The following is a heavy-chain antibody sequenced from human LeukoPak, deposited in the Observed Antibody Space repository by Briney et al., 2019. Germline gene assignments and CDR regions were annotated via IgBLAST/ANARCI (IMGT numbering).Heavy chain of an antibody. Sequence: SETLSLTCTVSGGSISSSSYYWGWIRQPPGKGLGRIESIYYSGSTYYNPSLKSRVTISVATSKNQFSLKLSSVTAADTAVYYCARPFSYSSGWYYFDYWGQGTLVTVSS. V-gene: IGHV4-39*01. CDR1: GGSISSSSYY. CDR3: ARPFSYSSGWYYFDY. CDR2: IYYSGST. D-gene: IGHD6-19*01. J-gene: IGHJ4*02.